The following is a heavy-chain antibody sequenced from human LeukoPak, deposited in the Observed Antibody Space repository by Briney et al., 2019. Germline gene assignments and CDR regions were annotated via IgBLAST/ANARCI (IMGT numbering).Heavy chain of an antibody. Sequence: GGSLRLSCAASGFTFSGYGMHWVRQAPGKGLEWVAVISYDGSNKYYADSVKGRFTISRDNSQNTLYLQMNSLRAEDTAVYYCAKASAMIVVVSKHFDYWGQGTLVTVSS. J-gene: IGHJ4*02. D-gene: IGHD3-22*01. CDR3: AKASAMIVVVSKHFDY. CDR1: GFTFSGYG. CDR2: ISYDGSNK. V-gene: IGHV3-30*18.